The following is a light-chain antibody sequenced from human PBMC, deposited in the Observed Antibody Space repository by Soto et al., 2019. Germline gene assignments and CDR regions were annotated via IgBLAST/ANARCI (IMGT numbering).Light chain of an antibody. J-gene: IGLJ2*01. CDR3: ALYVGSGAVV. CDR2: STN. CDR1: SASVLTSYY. Sequence: QAVVSQEPSFSVSPGETVTLTCGLTSASVLTSYYPSWYQQTPGQAPRTLIYSTNIRSSGVTDRFSGSILGNKAALTITGAQADDESDYYCALYVGSGAVVFGGGTKVTVL. V-gene: IGLV8-61*01.